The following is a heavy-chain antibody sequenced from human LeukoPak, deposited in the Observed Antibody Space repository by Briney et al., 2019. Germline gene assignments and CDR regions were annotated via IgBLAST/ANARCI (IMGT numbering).Heavy chain of an antibody. CDR3: ARSYSGYDSFDY. J-gene: IGHJ4*02. Sequence: SETLSLTCTVSGGSISSYYWSWLRQPPGKGLEWIGYIYYSGSTNYNPSLKSRVTISVDTSKNQFSLKLSSVTAADTAVYYCARSYSGYDSFDYWGQGTLVTVSS. V-gene: IGHV4-59*01. CDR1: GGSISSYY. D-gene: IGHD5-12*01. CDR2: IYYSGST.